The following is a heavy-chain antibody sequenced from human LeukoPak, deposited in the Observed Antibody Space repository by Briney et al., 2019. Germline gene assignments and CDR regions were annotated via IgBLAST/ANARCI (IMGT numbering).Heavy chain of an antibody. V-gene: IGHV3-66*01. CDR1: GFTVTKNY. Sequence: PGGSLRLSCAASGFTVTKNYMIWVRQAPAKGLEWLSILYRDGSSFYADSVTGRFTISRDRSKNTISLEMNNLRAEDTAVYYCAREEAWGQGTLVTVSS. CDR3: AREEA. CDR2: LYRDGSS. J-gene: IGHJ1*01.